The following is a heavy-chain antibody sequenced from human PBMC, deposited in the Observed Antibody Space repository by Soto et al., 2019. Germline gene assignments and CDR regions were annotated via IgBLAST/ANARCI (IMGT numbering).Heavy chain of an antibody. Sequence: SVNVACNTSAGTFSSYAISWVRQAPGQGLEWMGGIIPIFGTANYAQKFQGRVTITADESTSTAYMELSSLRSEDTAVYYCASPTTRTDGYNWGAFDYWGQ. CDR3: ASPTTRTDGYNWGAFDY. CDR2: IIPIFGTA. J-gene: IGHJ4*02. D-gene: IGHD5-12*01. CDR1: AGTFSSYA. V-gene: IGHV1-69*13.